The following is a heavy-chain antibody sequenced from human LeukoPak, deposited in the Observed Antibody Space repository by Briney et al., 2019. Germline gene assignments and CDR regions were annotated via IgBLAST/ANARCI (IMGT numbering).Heavy chain of an antibody. J-gene: IGHJ4*02. CDR1: GGTFSRYA. CDR3: ATSHYDYVWGSYRPLDY. V-gene: IGHV1-69*05. D-gene: IGHD3-16*02. Sequence: ASVKVSCKASGGTFSRYAFNWVRQAPGQGLEWMGGIIPMFGTTSHAQMFQGRVTVSTDDSTSTAYMEVRSLRSEDTAVYYCATSHYDYVWGSYRPLDYWGQGTLVSVSS. CDR2: IIPMFGTT.